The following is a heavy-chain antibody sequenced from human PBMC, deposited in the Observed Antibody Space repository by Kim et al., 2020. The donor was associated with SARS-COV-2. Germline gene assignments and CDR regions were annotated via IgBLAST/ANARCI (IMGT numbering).Heavy chain of an antibody. CDR3: ARHGGAWFTYCDF. V-gene: IGHV4-39*01. Sequence: SETLSLTCTVSGGSINSTTSNYYWGRNRPGPGMGRVGIVCIYYSGNTYYSPSLKSRLTISVATPKNNFSLKLITVTATDTAVYYCARHGGAWFTYCDFWGQGILVTVSS. J-gene: IGHJ4*02. CDR1: GGSINSTTSNYY. CDR2: IYYSGNT. D-gene: IGHD3-10*01.